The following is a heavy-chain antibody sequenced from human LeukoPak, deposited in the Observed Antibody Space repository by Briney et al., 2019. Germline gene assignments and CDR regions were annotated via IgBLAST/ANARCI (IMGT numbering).Heavy chain of an antibody. CDR2: IKRKSDGETV. J-gene: IGHJ4*02. Sequence: PGGSLRLSCAGSGFYFINSWISWVRQSPGKGLEWVGHIKRKSDGETVDFAAPVNGRFSISRDDSKNTVYLQMSGLRIEDTGVYYCTTSGGNWDYFDYWGQGTLVTVSS. V-gene: IGHV3-15*01. CDR3: TTSGGNWDYFDY. D-gene: IGHD7-27*01. CDR1: GFYFINSW.